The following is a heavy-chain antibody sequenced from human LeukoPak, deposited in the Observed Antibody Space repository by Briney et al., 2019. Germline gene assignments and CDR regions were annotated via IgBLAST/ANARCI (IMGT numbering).Heavy chain of an antibody. CDR3: ATGYGDYGEGIDY. CDR1: GGTFSSYA. D-gene: IGHD4-17*01. V-gene: IGHV1-69*04. CDR2: IIPILGIA. Sequence: SVKVSCKASGGTFSSYAISWVRQAPGQGLEWMGRIIPILGIANYAQKFQGRVTITADKSTSTAYMELSSLRSEDTAVYYCATGYGDYGEGIDYWGQGTLVTVSS. J-gene: IGHJ4*02.